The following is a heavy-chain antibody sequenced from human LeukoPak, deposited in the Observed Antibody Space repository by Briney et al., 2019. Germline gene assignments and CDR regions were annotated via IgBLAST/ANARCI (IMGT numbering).Heavy chain of an antibody. CDR2: IYPGDSDT. CDR1: GYNFTTYW. D-gene: IGHD2-15*01. J-gene: IGHJ6*04. CDR3: ARQQVAYYYYYGMDV. V-gene: IGHV5-51*01. Sequence: GASLKISCKGSGYNFTTYWIAWVRQMPGKGLEWMGIIYPGDSDTRYSPSFQGQVTISADKSISTAFLQWSSLKASDTAMYYCARQQVAYYYYYGMDVWGKGTTVTVSS.